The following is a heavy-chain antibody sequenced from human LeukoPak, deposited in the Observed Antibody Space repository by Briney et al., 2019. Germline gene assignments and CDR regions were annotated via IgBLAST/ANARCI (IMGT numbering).Heavy chain of an antibody. D-gene: IGHD2/OR15-2a*01. V-gene: IGHV3-30*03. J-gene: IGHJ4*02. CDR2: ISYDGSNK. CDR1: GFTFSSYG. CDR3: ARDLYESSFDY. Sequence: GGSLRLSCAASGFTFSSYGMHWVRQAPGKGLEWVAVISYDGSNKYYADSVKGRFTISRDNSKNTLYLQMNSLRDEDTAVYYCARDLYESSFDYWGQGVLVTVSS.